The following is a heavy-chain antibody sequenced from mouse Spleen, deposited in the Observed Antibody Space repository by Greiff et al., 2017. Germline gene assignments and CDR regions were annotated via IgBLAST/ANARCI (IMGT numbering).Heavy chain of an antibody. CDR3: NALTARQIAY. CDR2: IDPENGDT. Sequence: VQLQQSGAELVRSGASVKLSCTASGFNIKDYYMHWVKQRPEQGLEWIGWIDPENGDTEYAPKFQGKATMTADTSSNTAYLQLSSLTSEDTAVYYWNALTARQIAYRGQGTLVTVSA. J-gene: IGHJ3*01. CDR1: GFNIKDYY. D-gene: IGHD3-2*01. V-gene: IGHV14-4*02.